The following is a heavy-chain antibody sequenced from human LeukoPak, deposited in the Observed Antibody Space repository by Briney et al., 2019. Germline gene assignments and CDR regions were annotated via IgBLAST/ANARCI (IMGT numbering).Heavy chain of an antibody. CDR2: ISSSSSYI. J-gene: IGHJ4*02. CDR1: GFTFSSYS. Sequence: GGSLRLSCAASGFTFSSYSMNWVRQAPGKGLEWVSSISSSSSYIYYADSVKGRFTISRDNAKNPLYLQMNSLRAEDTAVYYCARATQHPSLLEWLSPLDWGQGTLVTVSS. CDR3: ARATQHPSLLEWLSPLD. V-gene: IGHV3-21*01. D-gene: IGHD3-3*01.